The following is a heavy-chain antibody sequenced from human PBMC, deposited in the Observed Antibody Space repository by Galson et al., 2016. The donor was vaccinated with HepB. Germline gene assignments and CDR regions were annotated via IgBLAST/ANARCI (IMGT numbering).Heavy chain of an antibody. CDR1: GFPFSDYG. CDR2: LSHDGIHE. Sequence: SLRLSCAASGFPFSDYGMHWVRQAPGKGLEWMSVLSHDGIHEYFTDSLKGRLTISRDNSKNTLYMQLNSRRPEDTAVYYCARQGVGATMDYWGRGTLVTVSS. CDR3: ARQGVGATMDY. J-gene: IGHJ4*02. V-gene: IGHV3-30*03. D-gene: IGHD1-26*01.